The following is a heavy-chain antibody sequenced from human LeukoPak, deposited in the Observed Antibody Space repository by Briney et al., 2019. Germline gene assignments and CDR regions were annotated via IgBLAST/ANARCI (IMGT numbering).Heavy chain of an antibody. CDR2: IYHTGST. CDR3: ARGPLYSNYVDY. D-gene: IGHD4-11*01. J-gene: IGHJ4*02. CDR1: GGSISSYY. V-gene: IGHV4-59*12. Sequence: PSETLSLTCTVSGGSISSYYWSWIRQPPGKGLEWIANIYHTGSTNYNPSLSSRVTISIDTAKNQFSLKLSSVTAADTAVYYCARGPLYSNYVDYWGQGTLVTVSS.